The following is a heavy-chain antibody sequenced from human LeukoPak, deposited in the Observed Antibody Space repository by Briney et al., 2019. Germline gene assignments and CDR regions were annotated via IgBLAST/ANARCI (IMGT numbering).Heavy chain of an antibody. J-gene: IGHJ4*02. V-gene: IGHV3-23*01. D-gene: IGHD1-1*01. CDR3: AKTPFNWNDAYYFDY. Sequence: PGGSLRLSCAASGFTFSSYAMSWVRQAPGKGLEWVSAISGSGGSTYYADSVKGRFTISRDNSKNTLYLQMNSLRAEDTAVYYCAKTPFNWNDAYYFDYWGQGTLVTVSS. CDR2: ISGSGGST. CDR1: GFTFSSYA.